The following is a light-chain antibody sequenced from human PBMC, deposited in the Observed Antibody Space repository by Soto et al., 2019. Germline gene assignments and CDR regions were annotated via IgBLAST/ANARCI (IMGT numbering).Light chain of an antibody. CDR1: QSIRSN. CDR3: QQRANWPWT. CDR2: DAS. V-gene: IGKV3-11*01. J-gene: IGKJ1*01. Sequence: EIVLTQSPATLSLSPGERATLSCRASQSIRSNLAWYQHKPGQAPRLLIYDASNRATGIPGRFSGSGSGTDFPLTISNLEPEDVAVYYCQQRANWPWTFGQGAKVEIK.